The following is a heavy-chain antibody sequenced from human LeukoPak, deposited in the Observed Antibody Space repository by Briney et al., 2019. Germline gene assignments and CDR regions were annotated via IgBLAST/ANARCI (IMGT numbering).Heavy chain of an antibody. J-gene: IGHJ4*02. CDR3: AVGGLAGDY. CDR2: IYTSGST. Sequence: SETLSLTRTVSGGSISSGSYYWSWIRQPAGKGLEWIGRIYTSGSTNYNPSLKSRVTISVDTSKNQFSLKLSSVTAADTAVYYCAVGGLAGDYWGQGTLVTVSS. CDR1: GGSISSGSYY. V-gene: IGHV4-61*02.